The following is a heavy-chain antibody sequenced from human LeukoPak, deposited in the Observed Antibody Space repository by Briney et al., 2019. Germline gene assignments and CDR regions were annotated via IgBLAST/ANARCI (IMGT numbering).Heavy chain of an antibody. CDR1: GGSISSYY. CDR3: AKDSAYSGGPFAGGFDH. J-gene: IGHJ4*02. Sequence: SETLSLTCTVSGGSISSYYWSWIRQPPGKGLEWIGYIYYSGSTNYNPSLKSRVTISVDTSKNQFSLKLSSVTAADTAVYYCAKDSAYSGGPFAGGFDHWGQGTLVTVSA. D-gene: IGHD5-18*01. V-gene: IGHV4-59*12. CDR2: IYYSGST.